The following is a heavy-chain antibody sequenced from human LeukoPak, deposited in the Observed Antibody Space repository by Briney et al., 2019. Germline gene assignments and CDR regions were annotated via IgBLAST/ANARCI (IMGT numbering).Heavy chain of an antibody. D-gene: IGHD3-10*01. CDR1: GGTFSSYA. CDR2: IIPIFGTA. J-gene: IGHJ4*02. Sequence: SVKVSCKASGGTFSSYAISWVPQAPGQGLEWMGGIIPIFGTANYAQKFQGRVTITADESTSTAYMELSSLRSEDTAVYYCARDGNATYYYGSGSYYNLPTLDYWGQGTLVTVSS. CDR3: ARDGNATYYYGSGSYYNLPTLDY. V-gene: IGHV1-69*01.